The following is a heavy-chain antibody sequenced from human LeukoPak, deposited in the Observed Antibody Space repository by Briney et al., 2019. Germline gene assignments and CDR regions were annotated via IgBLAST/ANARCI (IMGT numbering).Heavy chain of an antibody. Sequence: PSETLSLTCAVYGGSFSGYYWSWLRQPPGKGLEWIGEINHSGSTNYNPSLMSRVTISVATPKNQLSLKLSSLNAADPAVFYCAGAGGFCSSTSCSLDYWGQRTLVTVSS. CDR1: GGSFSGYY. CDR3: AGAGGFCSSTSCSLDY. CDR2: INHSGST. V-gene: IGHV4-34*01. D-gene: IGHD2-2*01. J-gene: IGHJ4*02.